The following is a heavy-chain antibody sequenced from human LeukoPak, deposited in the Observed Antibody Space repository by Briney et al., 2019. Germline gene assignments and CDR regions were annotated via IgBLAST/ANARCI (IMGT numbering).Heavy chain of an antibody. J-gene: IGHJ3*02. CDR2: IYSGGST. V-gene: IGHV3-66*01. Sequence: PGGSLRLSCAASGFTVSSNYMSWVRQAPGKGLEWVSVIYSGGSTYYADSVKGRFTISRDNSKNTLYLQMDSLRAEDTAVYYCARDYYYGSGSLAFDAFDIWGQGTMVTVSS. CDR3: ARDYYYGSGSLAFDAFDI. D-gene: IGHD3-10*01. CDR1: GFTVSSNY.